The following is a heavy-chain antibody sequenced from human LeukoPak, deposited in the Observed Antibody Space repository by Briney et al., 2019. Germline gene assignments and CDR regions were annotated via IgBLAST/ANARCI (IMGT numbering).Heavy chain of an antibody. Sequence: GGSLRLSCAASGFTFSSYGMHWVRQAPGKGLEWVAFIRHDGSNKYYADSVKGRFTISRDNSKNTLFLQMNSLRAEDTAVYYCAKTYSSSWYDYFDYWGQGTLVTVSS. CDR2: IRHDGSNK. J-gene: IGHJ4*02. CDR1: GFTFSSYG. D-gene: IGHD6-13*01. V-gene: IGHV3-30*02. CDR3: AKTYSSSWYDYFDY.